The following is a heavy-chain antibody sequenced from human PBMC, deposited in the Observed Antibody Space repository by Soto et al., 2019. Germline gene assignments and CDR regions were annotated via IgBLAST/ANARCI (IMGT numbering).Heavy chain of an antibody. Sequence: ASVKVSCKASGYTFTSYYMHWVRQAPGQGLEWMGIINPSGGSTSYAQKFQGRVTMTRDTSTSTVYMELSSLRSEDTAVYYCARVPAADYYYYGMDVWGQGTKVTV. CDR3: ARVPAADYYYYGMDV. CDR2: INPSGGST. J-gene: IGHJ6*02. CDR1: GYTFTSYY. D-gene: IGHD2-2*01. V-gene: IGHV1-46*01.